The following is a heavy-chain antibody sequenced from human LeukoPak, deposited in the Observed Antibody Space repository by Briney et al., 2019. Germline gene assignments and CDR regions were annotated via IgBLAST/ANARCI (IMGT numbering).Heavy chain of an antibody. V-gene: IGHV3-23*01. J-gene: IGHJ6*03. CDR1: GFTFDNYV. CDR3: AKELPTLLSYYMDV. CDR2: ISATGGAT. Sequence: PGGSLRLSCTASGFTFDNYVMTWVRQAPGKGLEWVSTISATGGATYHADSVKGRFTISRDNSKNTLYLQMRSLRTEDTAVYFCAKELPTLLSYYMDVWGKGTTVTVSS. D-gene: IGHD3-16*01.